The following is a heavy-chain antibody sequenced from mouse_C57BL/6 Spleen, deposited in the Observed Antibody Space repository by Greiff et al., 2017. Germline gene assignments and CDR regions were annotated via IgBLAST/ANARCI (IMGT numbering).Heavy chain of an antibody. D-gene: IGHD4-1*01. CDR3: ARPERPNWGFAY. J-gene: IGHJ3*01. CDR1: GYTFTSYW. CDR2: INPSNGGT. Sequence: QVQLQQPGTELVKPGASVKLSCKASGYTFTSYWMHWVKPRPGQGLEWIGNINPSNGGTNYNEKFKSKATLTVDKSSSTAYMQLSSLTSEDSAVXYCARPERPNWGFAYWGQGTLVTVSA. V-gene: IGHV1-53*01.